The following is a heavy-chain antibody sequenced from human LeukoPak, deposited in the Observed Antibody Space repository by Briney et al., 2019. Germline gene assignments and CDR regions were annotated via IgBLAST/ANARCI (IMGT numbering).Heavy chain of an antibody. CDR3: AKARNRYYHSSGYETDY. CDR2: FNWSRRNT. V-gene: IGHV3-9*01. D-gene: IGHD3-22*01. J-gene: IGHJ4*02. Sequence: PGRSLRLSCVASGFSFDDNAMQWVRQAPGKGLEWVSVFNWSRRNTGHADSVKGRFTISRDNSKNTLFLQMNSLRVEDSAVYYCAKARNRYYHSSGYETDYWGQGTLVTVSS. CDR1: GFSFDDNA.